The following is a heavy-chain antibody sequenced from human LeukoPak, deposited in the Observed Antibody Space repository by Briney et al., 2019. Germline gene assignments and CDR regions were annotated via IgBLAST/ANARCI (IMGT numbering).Heavy chain of an antibody. CDR2: IYTTGSA. CDR3: ARRPPWWQDLGSVFDI. D-gene: IGHD2-15*01. V-gene: IGHV4-4*07. CDR1: GGSIGTYY. J-gene: IGHJ3*02. Sequence: SETLSLTCTVSGGSIGTYYWSWIRQPAGKGLEWIGRIYTTGSANYNPSLKSRVTMSLDTSKNQFSLKLSSVTAADTAVYYCARRPPWWQDLGSVFDIWGQGTMVAVSS.